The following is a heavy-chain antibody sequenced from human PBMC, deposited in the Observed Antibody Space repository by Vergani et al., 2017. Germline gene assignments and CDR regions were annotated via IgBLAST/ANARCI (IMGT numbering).Heavy chain of an antibody. Sequence: EVQLVESGGGLVKPGGSLRLSCAASVFTFSSYSMNWVRQAPGKGLEWVSSISSSSSYIYYADSVKGRFTISRDNAKNSLYLQMNSLRAEDTAVYYCASDVLLWFGEVTHAFDIWGQGTMVTVSS. CDR2: ISSSSSYI. J-gene: IGHJ3*02. CDR1: VFTFSSYS. V-gene: IGHV3-21*01. CDR3: ASDVLLWFGEVTHAFDI. D-gene: IGHD3-10*01.